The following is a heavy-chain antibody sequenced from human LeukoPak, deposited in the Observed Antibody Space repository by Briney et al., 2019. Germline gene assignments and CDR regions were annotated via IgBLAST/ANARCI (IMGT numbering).Heavy chain of an antibody. V-gene: IGHV7-4-1*02. CDR3: ARASDYDFWSGYYPALDY. D-gene: IGHD3-3*01. J-gene: IGHJ4*02. CDR2: INTNTGNP. CDR1: GGTFSSYA. Sequence: ASVKVSCKASGGTFSSYAISLVRQAPGQGLEWMGWINTNTGNPTYGQGFTGRFVFSLDTSVSTAYLQISSLKAEDTAVYYCARASDYDFWSGYYPALDYWGQGTLVTVSS.